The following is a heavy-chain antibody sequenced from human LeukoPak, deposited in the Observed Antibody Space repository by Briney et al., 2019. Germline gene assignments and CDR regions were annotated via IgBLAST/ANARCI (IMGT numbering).Heavy chain of an antibody. V-gene: IGHV3-48*03. CDR2: ICNSGSTI. CDR1: GFSFSSYE. D-gene: IGHD7-27*01. CDR3: ARGNWAEDGYFDY. J-gene: IGHJ4*02. Sequence: PGGSLRLSCAASGFSFSSYEMNWVRHAPEAGLEWVSHICNSGSTIYSADSVKGGFTIYRDNAKNSLYLQMNSLRAEDTAVYYCARGNWAEDGYFDYWGQGTLVTVSS.